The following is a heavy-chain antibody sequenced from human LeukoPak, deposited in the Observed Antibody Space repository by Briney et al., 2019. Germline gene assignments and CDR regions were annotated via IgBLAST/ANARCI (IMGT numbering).Heavy chain of an antibody. J-gene: IGHJ4*02. CDR1: GYTLTELS. D-gene: IGHD5-18*01. CDR2: IIPIFGTA. CDR3: ARRRGYSYGQFDY. Sequence: ASVKVSCKVSGYTLTELSMHWVRQAPGKGLEWMGGIIPIFGTANYAQKFQGRVTITADESTSTAYMELSSLRSEDTAVYYCARRRGYSYGQFDYWGQGTLVTVSS. V-gene: IGHV1-69*13.